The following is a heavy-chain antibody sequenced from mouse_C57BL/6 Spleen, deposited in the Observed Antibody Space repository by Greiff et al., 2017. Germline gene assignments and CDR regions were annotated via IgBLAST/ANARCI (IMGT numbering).Heavy chain of an antibody. Sequence: QVQLKQSGAELVRPGASVKLSCKASGYTFTDYYINWVKQRPGQGLEWIARIYPGSGNTYYNEKFKGQATLTAEKSSSTAYMQLSSLTSEDSAVYFCARKDSKVYAMEYWGQGTSVTVSS. J-gene: IGHJ4*01. CDR3: ARKDSKVYAMEY. CDR2: IYPGSGNT. D-gene: IGHD2-5*01. V-gene: IGHV1-76*01. CDR1: GYTFTDYY.